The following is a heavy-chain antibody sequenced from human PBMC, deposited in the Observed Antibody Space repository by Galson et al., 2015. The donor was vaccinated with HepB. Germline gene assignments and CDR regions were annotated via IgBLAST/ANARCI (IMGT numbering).Heavy chain of an antibody. V-gene: IGHV3-74*01. CDR3: GNWGSS. CDR2: INSDVSTT. J-gene: IGHJ5*02. Sequence: SLRLSCAASGFTFSSNWMQWVRQAPGKGLEWVPRINSDVSTTSYTDSVKGRFTISRDNAKNTLYLQMNSPRAEDTAVYYCGNWGSSWSQGTLVTVSS. D-gene: IGHD7-27*01. CDR1: GFTFSSNW.